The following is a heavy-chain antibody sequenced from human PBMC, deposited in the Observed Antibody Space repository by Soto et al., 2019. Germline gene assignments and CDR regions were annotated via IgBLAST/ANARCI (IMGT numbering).Heavy chain of an antibody. CDR1: GFTFSSYT. D-gene: IGHD3-3*02. J-gene: IGHJ5*02. CDR2: ITGSSDIV. V-gene: IGHV3-48*01. Sequence: EVHLVESGGGLVQPGGSLRLSCVASGFTFSSYTMNWVRQAPGKGLEWVAYITGSSDIVYYADSVKGRLTISRDNAKNSLYLQMSSLRADDTSVYYCASSKGPLDRWGQGTLVTVSS. CDR3: ASSKGPLDR.